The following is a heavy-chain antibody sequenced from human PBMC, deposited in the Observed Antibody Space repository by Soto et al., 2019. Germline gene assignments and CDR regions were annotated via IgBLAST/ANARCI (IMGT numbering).Heavy chain of an antibody. Sequence: QLQVQESGPGLVKPSETLSLTCTVSGGSISSSKYYWGWIRQPPGKGLEWIGIVYRSGTTYYNPSLKSRVNISVDTSKNQLSLKLSSVTATDTAVYYCARRISGSGNDWGQGTVVTVSS. J-gene: IGHJ4*02. CDR3: ARRISGSGND. V-gene: IGHV4-39*01. CDR2: VYRSGTT. CDR1: GGSISSSKYY. D-gene: IGHD3-10*01.